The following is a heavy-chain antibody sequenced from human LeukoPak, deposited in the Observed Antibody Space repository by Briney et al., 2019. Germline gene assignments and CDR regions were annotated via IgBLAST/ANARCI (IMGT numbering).Heavy chain of an antibody. CDR3: ARGRAGGYRHNYYYYYYMDV. CDR1: GYTFTSYA. Sequence: GASVKVSCKASGYTFTSYAMNWVRQAPGQGLEWMGWMNPNSGNTGYAQKFQGRVTITRNTSISTAYMELSSLRSEDTAVYYCARGRAGGYRHNYYYYYYMDVWGKGTTVTVSS. CDR2: MNPNSGNT. V-gene: IGHV1-8*03. J-gene: IGHJ6*03. D-gene: IGHD5-12*01.